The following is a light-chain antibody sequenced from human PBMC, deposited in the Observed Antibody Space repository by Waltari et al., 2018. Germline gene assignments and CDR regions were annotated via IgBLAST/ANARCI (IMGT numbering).Light chain of an antibody. V-gene: IGKV4-1*01. CDR1: QTVFFSSNTKNY. J-gene: IGKJ2*01. CDR3: QQYSSSPNT. CDR2: WAS. Sequence: DIVTTQSPDSLAVSLGERATINCKSSQTVFFSSNTKNYLAWYQQQPGQPPQLLSFWASSREAVVPDRFSGSGSGTDFTLTFSRLQAEDVAVYYCQQYSSSPNTFGQGTKLEIK.